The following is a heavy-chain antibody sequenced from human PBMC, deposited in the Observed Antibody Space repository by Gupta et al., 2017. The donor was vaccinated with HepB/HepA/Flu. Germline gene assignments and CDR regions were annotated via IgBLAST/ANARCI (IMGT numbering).Heavy chain of an antibody. V-gene: IGHV3-23*01. CDR2: INSNGDTT. CDR1: GFTFSNYG. Sequence: QLLESGGGLAQPGGSLKLSCAASGFTFSNYGMSWVRQAPGKGLEWVSTINSNGDTTYYADSVKGRFTISRDNYKNTLYLQMNSLRAEDTAVYYCAMGIALGAFDIWGQGTMVTVSS. D-gene: IGHD1-26*01. J-gene: IGHJ3*02. CDR3: AMGIALGAFDI.